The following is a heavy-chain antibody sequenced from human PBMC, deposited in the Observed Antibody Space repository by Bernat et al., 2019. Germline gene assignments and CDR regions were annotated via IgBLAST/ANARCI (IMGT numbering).Heavy chain of an antibody. CDR2: IIPILGIA. CDR1: GGTFSSYA. D-gene: IGHD6-13*01. CDR3: ASGPIGPIAAAGSFDY. Sequence: QVQLVQSGAEVKKPGSSVKVSCKASGGTFSSYAISWVRQAPGQGLEWMGRIIPILGIANYAQKFQGRVTMTRDTSTSTVYMELSSLRSEDTAVYYCASGPIGPIAAAGSFDYWGQGTLVTVSS. J-gene: IGHJ4*02. V-gene: IGHV1-69*04.